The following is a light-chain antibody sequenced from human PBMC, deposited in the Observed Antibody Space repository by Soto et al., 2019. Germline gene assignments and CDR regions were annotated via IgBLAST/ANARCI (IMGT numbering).Light chain of an antibody. CDR1: SGHSSYA. CDR3: QTWGTGSWV. Sequence: QSVLTQSPSASASLGASVKRTCTLSSGHSSYAIAWHQQQPEKGPRYLMKLNSDGSHSKGDGIPDRFSGSSSGAERYLTISSLQSEDEADYYCQTWGTGSWVFGGGTKVTVL. V-gene: IGLV4-69*01. CDR2: LNSDGSH. J-gene: IGLJ3*02.